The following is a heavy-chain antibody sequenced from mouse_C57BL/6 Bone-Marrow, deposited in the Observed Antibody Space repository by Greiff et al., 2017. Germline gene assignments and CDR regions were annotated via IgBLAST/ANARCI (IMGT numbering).Heavy chain of an antibody. CDR3: ARPYYSNYWYFDV. Sequence: QVQLQQPRAELVKPGASVKMSCKASGYTFTSYWITWVKQRPGQGLEWIGDIYPGSGSTNYNEKFKSKATLTVDTSSSTAYMQLSSLQSEDSAVYYCARPYYSNYWYFDVWGTGTTVTVSS. D-gene: IGHD2-5*01. J-gene: IGHJ1*03. V-gene: IGHV1-55*01. CDR2: IYPGSGST. CDR1: GYTFTSYW.